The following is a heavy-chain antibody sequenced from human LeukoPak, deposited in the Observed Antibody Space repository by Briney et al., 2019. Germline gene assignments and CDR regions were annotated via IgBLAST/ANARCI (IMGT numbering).Heavy chain of an antibody. J-gene: IGHJ4*02. CDR2: ISAYKGNT. CDR3: ARISLDCSSTSCYKRSFDY. D-gene: IGHD2-2*02. Sequence: AASVKVSCKASGYTFTSYGISWVRQAPGQGLEWMGWISAYKGNTNYAQKLQGRVTMTTDTSTSTAYMELRSLRSEDTAVYYCARISLDCSSTSCYKRSFDYWGQGTLVTVSS. V-gene: IGHV1-18*01. CDR1: GYTFTSYG.